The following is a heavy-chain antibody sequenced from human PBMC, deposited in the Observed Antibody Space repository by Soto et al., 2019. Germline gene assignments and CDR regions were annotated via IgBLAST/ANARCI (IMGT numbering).Heavy chain of an antibody. D-gene: IGHD4-17*01. CDR2: ISWNSGNL. CDR3: AKGASTTVFAFNDY. J-gene: IGHJ4*02. V-gene: IGHV3-9*01. CDR1: GFTFDDYA. Sequence: EVQLVESGGGLVQPGRSLRLSCAASGFTFDDYAMHWVRQPPGKGLEWVSSISWNSGNLGYADSVKGRFTISRDNAKNSLYPQMNSLRGEDTALYYCAKGASTTVFAFNDYWGQGPLVTVSS.